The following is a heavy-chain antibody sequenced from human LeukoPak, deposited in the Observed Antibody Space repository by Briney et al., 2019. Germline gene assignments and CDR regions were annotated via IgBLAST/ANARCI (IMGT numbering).Heavy chain of an antibody. CDR2: IYTSGST. V-gene: IGHV4-4*07. J-gene: IGHJ4*02. Sequence: SETLSLTCTVSGGSISSYYWSWIRQPAGKGLEWIGRIYTSGSTNYNPSLKSRVTISVDTSKNQFSLKLSSVTAADTAVYYCASSSGWYSLLFFDYWGQGTLVTVSS. CDR1: GGSISSYY. D-gene: IGHD6-19*01. CDR3: ASSSGWYSLLFFDY.